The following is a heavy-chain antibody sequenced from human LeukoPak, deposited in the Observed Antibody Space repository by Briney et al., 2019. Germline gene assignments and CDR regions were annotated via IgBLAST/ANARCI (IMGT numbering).Heavy chain of an antibody. Sequence: ASVKVSCKASGYTFTNYDINWVRQAPGQGLEWMGWINPNSGGTNYAQKFQGRVTMTRDTSISTAYMELSRLRSDDTAVYYCARDTMVRGAPGYWGQGTLVTVSS. V-gene: IGHV1-2*02. CDR3: ARDTMVRGAPGY. CDR1: GYTFTNYD. D-gene: IGHD3-10*01. J-gene: IGHJ4*02. CDR2: INPNSGGT.